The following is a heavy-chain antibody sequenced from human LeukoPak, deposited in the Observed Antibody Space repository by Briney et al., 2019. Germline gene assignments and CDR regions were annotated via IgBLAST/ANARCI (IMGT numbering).Heavy chain of an antibody. CDR2: MSPNSGDT. Sequence: GASVKVSYKASGYTFTSYDFNWVRQATGQRSEWMGWMSPNSGDTGYAQKFQDRVTMTRNTSISTAYMELSSLRSDDTAVYYCARGPPNWGYDYWGPGTLVTVSS. CDR3: ARGPPNWGYDY. D-gene: IGHD7-27*01. V-gene: IGHV1-8*01. CDR1: GYTFTSYD. J-gene: IGHJ4*02.